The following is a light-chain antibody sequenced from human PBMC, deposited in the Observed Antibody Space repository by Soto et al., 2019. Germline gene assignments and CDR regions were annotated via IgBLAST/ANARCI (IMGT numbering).Light chain of an antibody. CDR2: DVT. V-gene: IGLV2-14*03. CDR1: SSDVGGYNF. CDR3: SSSTSSRNLL. Sequence: QSALTQPASVSGSPGQSITISCTGTSSDVGGYNFVSWYQHHPGKAPKLMIYDVTNRPSGVSNRFSGSKSGNTASLTISGLQAEDEADYYCSSSTSSRNLLFGGGTKLTV. J-gene: IGLJ2*01.